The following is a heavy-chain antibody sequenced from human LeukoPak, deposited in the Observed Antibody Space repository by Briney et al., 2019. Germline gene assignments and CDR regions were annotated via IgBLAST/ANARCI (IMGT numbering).Heavy chain of an antibody. CDR1: GYTFTSYY. CDR3: AKGGYSSGWRNWFDP. J-gene: IGHJ5*02. Sequence: AAVKVSCKASGYTFTSYYMHWVRQAPGQGREWMGIINPSGGSTSYAQKFQGRVTMTRDTSTSTVYMELSSLRSEDTAVYYCAKGGYSSGWRNWFDPWGQGTLVTVSS. D-gene: IGHD6-19*01. V-gene: IGHV1-46*01. CDR2: INPSGGST.